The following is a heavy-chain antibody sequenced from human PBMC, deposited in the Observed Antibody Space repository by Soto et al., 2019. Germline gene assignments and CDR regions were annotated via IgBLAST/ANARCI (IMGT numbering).Heavy chain of an antibody. CDR1: GFTFDDYA. CDR2: ISWNSGSI. J-gene: IGHJ4*02. V-gene: IGHV3-9*01. D-gene: IGHD3-10*01. Sequence: GGSLRLSCAASGFTFDDYAMHWVRQAPGEGLEWVSGISWNSGSIGYADSVKGRFTISRDNAKNSLYLQMNSLRAEDTALYYCAKDRGITMVRGVNDYWGQGTLVTVSS. CDR3: AKDRGITMVRGVNDY.